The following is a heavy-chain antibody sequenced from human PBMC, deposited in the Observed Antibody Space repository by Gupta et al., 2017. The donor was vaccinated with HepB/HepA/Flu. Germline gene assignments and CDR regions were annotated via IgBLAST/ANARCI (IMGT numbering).Heavy chain of an antibody. J-gene: IGHJ4*02. CDR3: TRGDGEGTGYCLHH. D-gene: IGHD3-9*01. CDR2: MNPNRGDK. Sequence: QLQLLQSGAQVKNPAASVDVSCKASACTFTPSEITWVRQATGKGREWMGWMNPNRGDKGYAQRIQGRITLTRNTSIRIGYIKLSNLGSDDTAVYYCTRGDGEGTGYCLHHWGQGTLVTVSS. V-gene: IGHV1-8*01. CDR1: ACTFTPSE.